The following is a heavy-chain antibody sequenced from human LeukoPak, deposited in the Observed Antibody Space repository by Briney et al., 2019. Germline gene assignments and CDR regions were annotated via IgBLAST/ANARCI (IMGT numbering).Heavy chain of an antibody. J-gene: IGHJ4*02. Sequence: KPSETLSLTCTVSGGSVSSGSYYWSWIRQPPGKGLEWIGYIYYSGTTNYNPSLKSRVTILVDTSKNQFSLNLSSVTAADQAVYYCARRGIAAAGYDYWGQGTLVTVSS. CDR1: GGSVSSGSYY. CDR3: ARRGIAAAGYDY. CDR2: IYYSGTT. V-gene: IGHV4-61*01. D-gene: IGHD6-13*01.